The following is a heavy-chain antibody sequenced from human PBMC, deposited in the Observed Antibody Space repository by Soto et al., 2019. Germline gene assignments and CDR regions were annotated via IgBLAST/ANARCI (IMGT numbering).Heavy chain of an antibody. Sequence: QVQLVQSGAELKKPGASVMVSCEASGYTFTSYVVSWVRQAPGQGLEWMGWISVYSGNTNYARKLPGRVTMTRDRYTRAVYMELRSLTSDDTAVYYCARDSWGLAVPDYHYYAMDVWGQGTKVTVAS. CDR3: ARDSWGLAVPDYHYYAMDV. CDR1: GYTFTSYV. CDR2: ISVYSGNT. D-gene: IGHD6-19*01. J-gene: IGHJ6*02. V-gene: IGHV1-18*04.